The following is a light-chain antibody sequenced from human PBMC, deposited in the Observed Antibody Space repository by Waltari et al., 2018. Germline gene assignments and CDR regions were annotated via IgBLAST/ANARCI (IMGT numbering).Light chain of an antibody. CDR3: QSYDSSLSAYVV. CDR1: SSNIGAGYD. CDR2: GDY. J-gene: IGLJ2*01. V-gene: IGLV1-40*01. Sequence: QSVLTQPPSVSGAPGQRVTISCTGSSSNIGAGYDVHWYQQLPGTAPKLLIYGDYNRPSGVPDRFAGSKSGTSASLAITGLQAEEEANYYCQSYDSSLSAYVVFGGGTKLTVL.